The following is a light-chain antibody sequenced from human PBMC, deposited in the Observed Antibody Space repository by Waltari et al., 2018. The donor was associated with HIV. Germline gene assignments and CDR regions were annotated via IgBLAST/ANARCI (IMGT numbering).Light chain of an antibody. CDR1: SSDVGGYNY. J-gene: IGLJ1*01. CDR3: CSYAGSYIRYV. CDR2: DVS. Sequence: QSALTQPRSVSGSPGQSVTISCTGTSSDVGGYNYVSWYQQHPGKAPKLMIYDVSKRPSGVPDRFSGSKSGTTASLTISGLQAEDEADYYCCSYAGSYIRYVFGTGTKVTVL. V-gene: IGLV2-11*01.